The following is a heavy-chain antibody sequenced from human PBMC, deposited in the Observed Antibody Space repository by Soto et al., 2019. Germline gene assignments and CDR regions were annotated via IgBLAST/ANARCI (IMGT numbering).Heavy chain of an antibody. CDR3: AKCGTDYPPADFDY. CDR1: GFTFSSYA. J-gene: IGHJ4*02. CDR2: ISGSGGGT. Sequence: PGGSLRLSCAASGFTFSSYAMTWVRQAPGEGLEWVSAISGSGGGTYYVDSVKGRFTISRDKSKNTLYLQMNSLRAEDTAVYYCAKCGTDYPPADFDYWGQGTLVTVSS. V-gene: IGHV3-23*01. D-gene: IGHD3-9*01.